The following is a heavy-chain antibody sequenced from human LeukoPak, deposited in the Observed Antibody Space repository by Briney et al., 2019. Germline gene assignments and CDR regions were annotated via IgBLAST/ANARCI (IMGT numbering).Heavy chain of an antibody. CDR3: AKGSSGGWPYYFDY. CDR2: ISVNADST. D-gene: IGHD6-19*01. Sequence: GGSLRLSCAASGFTFSSYEMNWVRQVPGKGLEWFSAISVNADSTYYADSVKGRFTISRDNSKNTLYLQMNSLTAEDTAVYYCAKGSSGGWPYYFDYWGQGTLVTVSS. J-gene: IGHJ4*02. CDR1: GFTFSSYE. V-gene: IGHV3-23*01.